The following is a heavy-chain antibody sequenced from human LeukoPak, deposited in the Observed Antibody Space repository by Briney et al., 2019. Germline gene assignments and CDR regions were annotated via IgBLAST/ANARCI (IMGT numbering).Heavy chain of an antibody. CDR2: INPNSEGT. CDR3: AKDSAVWGSLNYFDP. Sequence: ASVRVSCKASGYTFTGYYIHWVRQAPGQGLEWMGWINPNSEGTKYAQKFQGRVTMTRDTSIGTAYMYLSSLTSDDTAMYYCAKDSAVWGSLNYFDPWGQGTLVTVSS. J-gene: IGHJ5*02. D-gene: IGHD3-16*01. CDR1: GYTFTGYY. V-gene: IGHV1-2*02.